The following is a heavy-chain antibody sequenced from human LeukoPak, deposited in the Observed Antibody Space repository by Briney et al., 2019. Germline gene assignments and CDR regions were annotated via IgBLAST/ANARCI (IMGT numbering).Heavy chain of an antibody. D-gene: IGHD3-10*01. CDR3: ARGDHFWFGGLSFDY. V-gene: IGHV3-30*03. J-gene: IGHJ4*02. CDR1: GFTFSSYG. Sequence: PGRSLRLSCAASGFTFSSYGMHWVRQAPGKGLEWVAVISYDGSNKYYADSVKGRFTISRDNSKNTLYLQMNSLRAEDTAVYYCARGDHFWFGGLSFDYWGQGTLVTVSS. CDR2: ISYDGSNK.